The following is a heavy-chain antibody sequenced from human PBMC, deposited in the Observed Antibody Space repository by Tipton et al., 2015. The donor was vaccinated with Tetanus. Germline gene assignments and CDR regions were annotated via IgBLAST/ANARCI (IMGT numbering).Heavy chain of an antibody. CDR2: IYTSGST. J-gene: IGHJ3*01. Sequence: TLSLTCTVSVGSISSYYWSWIRQPAGKGLEWIGRIYTSGSTNYNPSLKSRLSISLNTSHNQISLKLTSPAATDTAVYYCARLTTPFNTFDLWGQGRLVTVSS. V-gene: IGHV4-4*07. CDR1: VGSISSYY. CDR3: ARLTTPFNTFDL. D-gene: IGHD1-1*01.